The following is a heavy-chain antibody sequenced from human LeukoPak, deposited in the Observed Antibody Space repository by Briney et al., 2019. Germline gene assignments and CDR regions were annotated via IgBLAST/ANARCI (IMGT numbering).Heavy chain of an antibody. D-gene: IGHD3-16*02. CDR3: ASIGLRLGELSFSY. V-gene: IGHV3-66*01. Sequence: GGSLRLSCAASGFTVSSNYMSWVRQAPGKGLEWVSVIYSGGSTYYADSVKGRFTISRDNSKNTLYLQMNSLRAEDTAVYYCASIGLRLGELSFSYWGQGTLVTVSS. CDR2: IYSGGST. J-gene: IGHJ4*02. CDR1: GFTVSSNY.